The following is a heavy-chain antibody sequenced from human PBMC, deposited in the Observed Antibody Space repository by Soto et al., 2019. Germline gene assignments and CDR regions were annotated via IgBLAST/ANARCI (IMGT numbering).Heavy chain of an antibody. CDR2: IYYSGSA. Sequence: QLQLQESGPGLVKPSETLSLTCTVSGGSINNSSFYWGWVRQPPGKRLEWIGSIYYSGSAYYNPSLKSRLTISGDTSKNQFSMNLSSVTAADTAVYFCARRPLVRGIIPYYFDSWGQGTLVTVSS. J-gene: IGHJ4*02. CDR3: ARRPLVRGIIPYYFDS. V-gene: IGHV4-39*01. D-gene: IGHD3-10*01. CDR1: GGSINNSSFY.